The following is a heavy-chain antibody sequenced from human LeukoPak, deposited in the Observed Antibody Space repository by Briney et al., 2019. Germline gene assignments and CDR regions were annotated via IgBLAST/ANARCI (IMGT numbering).Heavy chain of an antibody. J-gene: IGHJ3*02. D-gene: IGHD1-14*01. CDR2: ISAYNGNT. V-gene: IGHV1-18*01. CDR3: ARDHEGPELGAFDI. Sequence: GASVKVSCKASGYTFTSYGISWVRQAPGQGLEWMGWISAYNGNTNYAQKLQGRVTMTTDTSTSTAYMELRSLRSDDTAVYYCARDHEGPELGAFDIWGQGTMVTVSS. CDR1: GYTFTSYG.